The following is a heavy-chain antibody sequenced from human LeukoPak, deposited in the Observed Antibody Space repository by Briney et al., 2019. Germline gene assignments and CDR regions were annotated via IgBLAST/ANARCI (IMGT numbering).Heavy chain of an antibody. Sequence: SLRLSCAASGFIFDDYVMHWVRQAPGKGLEWVSGISWNSGSIGYADSVMGRFTISRDNAKKSLFLQMDSLRAEDTALYYCAKSDLMITFGGIVDWGQGTLVTVSS. J-gene: IGHJ4*02. CDR1: GFIFDDYV. CDR2: ISWNSGSI. D-gene: IGHD3-16*01. V-gene: IGHV3-9*01. CDR3: AKSDLMITFGGIVD.